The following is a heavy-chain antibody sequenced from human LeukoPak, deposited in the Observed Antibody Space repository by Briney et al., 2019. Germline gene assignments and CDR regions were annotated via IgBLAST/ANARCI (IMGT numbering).Heavy chain of an antibody. CDR3: ARDSYDY. V-gene: IGHV3-23*01. J-gene: IGHJ4*02. CDR2: TSGSGGQA. CDR1: GFTFSSYG. Sequence: GGSLRLSCAASGFTFSSYGMSWVRQAPGKGLEWVSATSGSGGQANYADSVKGRFTISRDNSKNTLYLQMNSLRAEDTAVYYCARDSYDYWGQGTLVTVSS.